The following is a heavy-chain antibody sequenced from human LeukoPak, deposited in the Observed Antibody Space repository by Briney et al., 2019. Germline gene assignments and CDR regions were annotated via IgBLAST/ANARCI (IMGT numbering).Heavy chain of an antibody. D-gene: IGHD3-16*01. CDR3: ATSGGSRAYWYFEL. CDR2: ISGSGSPI. J-gene: IGHJ2*01. CDR1: GFTVSSNY. V-gene: IGHV3-11*04. Sequence: GGSLRLSCAASGFTVSSNYMSWVRQAPGKGLESIAYISGSGSPIYYAASVKGRFTISRDNADNSLYLQMNNLRDEDTAVYYCATSGGSRAYWYFELWGRGTLVTVSS.